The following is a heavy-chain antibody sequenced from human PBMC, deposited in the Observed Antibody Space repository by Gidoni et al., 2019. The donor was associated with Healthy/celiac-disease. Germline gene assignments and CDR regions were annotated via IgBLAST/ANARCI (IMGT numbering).Heavy chain of an antibody. J-gene: IGHJ4*02. Sequence: QVPLVQSGAEVKKPGASVKVSCKASGYTFTGYYMHWVRQAPGQGLEWRGWINPKSGGKNYAQKCKGRVTMTRDTSISTAYMELSRLRSDDTAVYYCAREPGFTGFDYWGQGTLVTVSS. V-gene: IGHV1-2*02. CDR2: INPKSGGK. D-gene: IGHD4-4*01. CDR1: GYTFTGYY. CDR3: AREPGFTGFDY.